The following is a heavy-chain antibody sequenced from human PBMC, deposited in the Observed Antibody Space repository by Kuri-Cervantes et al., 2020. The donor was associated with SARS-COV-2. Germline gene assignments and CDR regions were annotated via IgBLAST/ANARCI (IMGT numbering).Heavy chain of an antibody. CDR3: ARGTNLYYGSGSYPAPYYYYGMDV. Sequence: GGSLRLSCAASGFTSSDYYMSWIRQAPGKGLEWVSYISSSGSTIYYADSVKGRFTISRDNAKNSLYLQMNSLRAEDTAVYYCARGTNLYYGSGSYPAPYYYYGMDVWGQGTTVTVSS. V-gene: IGHV3-11*01. CDR2: ISSSGSTI. CDR1: GFTSSDYY. D-gene: IGHD3-10*01. J-gene: IGHJ6*02.